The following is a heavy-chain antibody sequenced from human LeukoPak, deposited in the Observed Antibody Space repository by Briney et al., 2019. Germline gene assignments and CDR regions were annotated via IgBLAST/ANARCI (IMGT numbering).Heavy chain of an antibody. CDR3: ARWRGTIVRGTSLGAFDI. V-gene: IGHV1-18*01. CDR2: ISAYNGNT. J-gene: IGHJ3*02. CDR1: GYTFTSYG. Sequence: ASVKVSCKASGYTFTSYGISWLRQAPGQGLEWMGWISAYNGNTNYAQKLQGRVTMTTDTSTSTAYMELRSLRSDDTAVYYCARWRGTIVRGTSLGAFDIWGQGTMVTVSS. D-gene: IGHD3-10*01.